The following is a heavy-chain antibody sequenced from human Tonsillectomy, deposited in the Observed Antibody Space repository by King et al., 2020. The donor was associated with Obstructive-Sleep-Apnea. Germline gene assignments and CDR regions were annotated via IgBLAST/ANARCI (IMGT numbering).Heavy chain of an antibody. CDR1: GFTFSDSH. CDR3: ARRTSSGHDY. J-gene: IGHJ4*02. CDR2: VRSKAAGYAT. Sequence: EVQLVESGGGLVQPGGSLKLSCVASGFTFSDSHIHWVRQASGKGLEWVGHVRSKAAGYATAYAASVEGRFTLSRDDSGNTAYLQMHSLKTEDTAVYFCARRTSSGHDYWGQGTLVTVS. V-gene: IGHV3-73*01. D-gene: IGHD6-25*01.